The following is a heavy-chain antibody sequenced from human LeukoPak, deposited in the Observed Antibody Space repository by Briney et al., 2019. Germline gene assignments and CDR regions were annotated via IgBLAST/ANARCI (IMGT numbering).Heavy chain of an antibody. V-gene: IGHV1-8*01. D-gene: IGHD3-22*01. Sequence: ASVKVSCTAFGYTFTSYDINWVRQATGQGLEWMGWMNPKSGNTGYAQKFQGRVTMTRNTSISTAYMELSSLRSEDTAVYYCARGGGYYDSSGSVLGNYWGQGTLVTVSS. CDR2: MNPKSGNT. J-gene: IGHJ4*02. CDR3: ARGGGYYDSSGSVLGNY. CDR1: GYTFTSYD.